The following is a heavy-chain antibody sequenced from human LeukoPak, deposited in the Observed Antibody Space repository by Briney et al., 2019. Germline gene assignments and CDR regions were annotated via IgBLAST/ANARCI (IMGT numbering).Heavy chain of an antibody. D-gene: IGHD3-22*01. CDR1: GFTFCNYA. Sequence: PGGSLRLSCAASGFTFCNYAMHWVRQAPGKGLEWVAYMRSDGSTKYYADSVKGRFTISRDNSKNTLYVQMNSLRAEDTAVYYCAKGYDSSGFYLDYWGQGTLVTVSS. V-gene: IGHV3-30*02. CDR3: AKGYDSSGFYLDY. J-gene: IGHJ4*02. CDR2: MRSDGSTK.